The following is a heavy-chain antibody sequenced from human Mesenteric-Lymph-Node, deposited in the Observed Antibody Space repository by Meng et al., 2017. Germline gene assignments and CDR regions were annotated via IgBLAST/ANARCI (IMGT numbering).Heavy chain of an antibody. V-gene: IGHV4-61*02. J-gene: IGHJ5*02. D-gene: IGHD3-10*01. CDR1: GDSLSSGPYY. CDR2: ISASGTT. CDR3: ARSSGSYYSWWFDP. Sequence: SETLSLTCTVSGDSLSSGPYYWSWIRQPAGEGLEWLGRISASGTTNYNPSLKNRVTISLDTSKNQLSLKLSSVTAADTAVYYCARSSGSYYSWWFDPWGQGTLVTVSS.